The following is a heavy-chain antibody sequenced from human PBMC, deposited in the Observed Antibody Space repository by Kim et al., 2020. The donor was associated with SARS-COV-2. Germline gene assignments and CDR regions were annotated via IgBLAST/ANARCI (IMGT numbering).Heavy chain of an antibody. CDR1: GGSISSYY. J-gene: IGHJ6*02. V-gene: IGHV4-59*08. CDR3: ARYEADYGYYYYYYGMDV. D-gene: IGHD4-17*01. CDR2: IYYSGST. Sequence: SQTLSLTCTVSGGSISSYYWSWIRQPPGKGLECIGYIYYSGSTNYNPSLERRVTISVDTSKNQFSLKLSSVTAADTTVYYCARYEADYGYYYYYYGMDVCGQGNTFTVSS.